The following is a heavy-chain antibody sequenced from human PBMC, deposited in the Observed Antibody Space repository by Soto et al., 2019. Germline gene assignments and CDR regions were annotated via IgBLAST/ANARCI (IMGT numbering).Heavy chain of an antibody. J-gene: IGHJ6*02. V-gene: IGHV3-7*03. CDR1: GFTFSSYW. D-gene: IGHD2-15*01. Sequence: GGSLRLSCAASGFTFSSYWMSWVRQAPGKGLEWVANIKQDGSEKYYVDSVKGRFTISRDNAKNSLYLQMNSLRAEDTAVYYCARDAGWCGGGGGKNCGMDGWGPGTTVTVFS. CDR3: ARDAGWCGGGGGKNCGMDG. CDR2: IKQDGSEK.